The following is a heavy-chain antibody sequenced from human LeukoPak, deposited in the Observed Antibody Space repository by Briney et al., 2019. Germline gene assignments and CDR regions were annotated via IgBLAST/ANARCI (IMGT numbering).Heavy chain of an antibody. J-gene: IGHJ4*02. D-gene: IGHD5-12*01. CDR2: IYHTEST. Sequence: SETLSLTCAVSGGSINNDDYSWSWIRQPPGKGLEWSGYIYHTESTYYNPSLKSRLTMSVDRSKNQFSLNLSSVTAADAAVYYCARALSSGYDFSYFDYWGEGTLVTVSS. CDR1: GGSINNDDYS. V-gene: IGHV4-30-2*01. CDR3: ARALSSGYDFSYFDY.